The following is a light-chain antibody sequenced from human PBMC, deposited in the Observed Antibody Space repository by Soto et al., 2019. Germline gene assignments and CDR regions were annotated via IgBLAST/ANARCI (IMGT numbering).Light chain of an antibody. Sequence: DIQMTPSPSSVSASVCDIVNITCRASQYIGTWLAWYQQKPGKAPKLLISAASNLQSGVPTRFSGSGSGTDFTLTISSLQPEDFATYYCQKGSTTPITFGLGTRLEIK. J-gene: IGKJ5*01. CDR3: QKGSTTPIT. V-gene: IGKV1-12*01. CDR1: QYIGTW. CDR2: AAS.